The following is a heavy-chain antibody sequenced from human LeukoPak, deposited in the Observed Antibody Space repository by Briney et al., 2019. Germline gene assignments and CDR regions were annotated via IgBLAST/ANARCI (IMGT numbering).Heavy chain of an antibody. J-gene: IGHJ4*02. CDR2: IIPIFGTA. V-gene: IGHV1-69*05. CDR3: ASGYSYGTYYFDY. CDR1: GGTFSSYA. D-gene: IGHD5-18*01. Sequence: ASVKVSCEASGGTFSSYAISWVRQAPGQGLEWMGRIIPIFGTANYAQKFQGRVTITTDESTSTAYMELSSLRSEDTAVYYCASGYSYGTYYFDYWGQGTLVTVSS.